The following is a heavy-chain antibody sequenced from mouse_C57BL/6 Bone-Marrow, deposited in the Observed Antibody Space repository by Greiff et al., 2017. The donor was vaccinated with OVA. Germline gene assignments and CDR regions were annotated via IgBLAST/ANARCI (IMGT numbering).Heavy chain of an antibody. D-gene: IGHD1-1*01. J-gene: IGHJ4*01. CDR2: IRNKANGYTT. Sequence: EVQLVESGGGLVQPGGSLSLSCAASGFTFTDYYMSWVRQPPRKALEWLGFIRNKANGYTTEYSASVKGRFTISRDNSQSILYLQMNALRAEDSATYYCARSPPYYYGSSPSYYYAMDYWGQGTSVTVSS. CDR3: ARSPPYYYGSSPSYYYAMDY. V-gene: IGHV7-3*01. CDR1: GFTFTDYY.